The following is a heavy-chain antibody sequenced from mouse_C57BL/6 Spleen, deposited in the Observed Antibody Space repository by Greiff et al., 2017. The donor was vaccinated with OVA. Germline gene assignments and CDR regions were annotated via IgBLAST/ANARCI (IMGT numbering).Heavy chain of an antibody. V-gene: IGHV1-52*01. J-gene: IGHJ1*03. CDR3: ASLDYCGSSYYWYFDV. CDR2: IDPSDSET. D-gene: IGHD1-1*01. CDR1: GYTFTSYW. Sequence: QVQLQQPGAELVRPGSSVKLSCKASGYTFTSYWMHWVKQRPIQGLEWIGNIDPSDSETHYNQKFKDKATLTVDKSSSPAYMQLSSLTSEDSAVYYCASLDYCGSSYYWYFDVWGTGTTVTVSS.